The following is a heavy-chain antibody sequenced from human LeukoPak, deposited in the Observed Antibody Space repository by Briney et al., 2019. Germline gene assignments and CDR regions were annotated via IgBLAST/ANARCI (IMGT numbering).Heavy chain of an antibody. CDR3: TRYGDY. Sequence: GGSLRLSCAASGFTFSSYSMTWVRQAPGKGLEWVGRIKSKTDGGTTDYAAPVKGRFTISRDDSENILYLQMNSLKTDDTAVYYCTRYGDYWGQGVLVTVSS. CDR1: GFTFSSYS. D-gene: IGHD1-1*01. J-gene: IGHJ4*02. CDR2: IKSKTDGGTT. V-gene: IGHV3-15*01.